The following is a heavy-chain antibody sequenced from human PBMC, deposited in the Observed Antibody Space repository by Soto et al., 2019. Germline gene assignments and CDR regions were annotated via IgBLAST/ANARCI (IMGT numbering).Heavy chain of an antibody. D-gene: IGHD5-12*01. CDR3: ARARIAKREIYSGYDPYYFDY. J-gene: IGHJ4*02. CDR2: ISSSGSTI. Sequence: GGSLRLSCAASGFTFSDYYMSWIRQAPGKGLEWVSYISSSGSTIYYADSVKGRFTISRDNPKNSLYLQMNSLRAEDTAVYYCARARIAKREIYSGYDPYYFDYWGQGTLVTVSS. CDR1: GFTFSDYY. V-gene: IGHV3-11*01.